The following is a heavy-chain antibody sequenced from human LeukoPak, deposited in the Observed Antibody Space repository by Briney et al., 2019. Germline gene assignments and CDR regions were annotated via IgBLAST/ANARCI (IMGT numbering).Heavy chain of an antibody. D-gene: IGHD6-19*01. J-gene: IGHJ4*02. V-gene: IGHV4-38-2*01. CDR3: ARVRGYTTVAGRGHFDY. CDR1: GYSISGGYY. CDR2: IYHSGST. Sequence: SETLSLTCAVSGYSISGGYYWGWIRQPPGKGLEWIGSIYHSGSTYYNPSLKSRVTISVDTSKNQFSLKLSSVTAADTAVYYCARVRGYTTVAGRGHFDYWGQGTLVTVSS.